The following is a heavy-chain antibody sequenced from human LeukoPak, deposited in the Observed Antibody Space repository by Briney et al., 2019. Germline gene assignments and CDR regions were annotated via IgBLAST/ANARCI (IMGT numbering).Heavy chain of an antibody. CDR1: GYSFTSYW. CDR3: ARRGSPGGDSLGWFDS. J-gene: IGHJ5*01. CDR2: IYPGDSDT. V-gene: IGHV5-51*01. D-gene: IGHD2-21*02. Sequence: GESLKISCKGSGYSFTSYWIGWVRQMPGKGLEWMGIIYPGDSDTRYSPSFQGQVTISADKSISTAYLQWSSLKASDTAIYYCARRGSPGGDSLGWFDSWGQGTLVTVSS.